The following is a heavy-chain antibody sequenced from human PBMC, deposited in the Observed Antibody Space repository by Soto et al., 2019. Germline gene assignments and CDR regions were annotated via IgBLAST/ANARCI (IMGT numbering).Heavy chain of an antibody. J-gene: IGHJ4*02. CDR3: ARDRLVATTPYFDY. V-gene: IGHV3-33*01. Sequence: QVQLVESGGGVVQPGRSLRLSCAASGFTFSSYGMHWVRQAPGKGLEWVAVIWYDGSNKYYADSVKGRFTISRDNSKNTLYLQMNSLRAEDTAVYYCARDRLVATTPYFDYSGQGTLVTVSS. CDR1: GFTFSSYG. CDR2: IWYDGSNK. D-gene: IGHD5-12*01.